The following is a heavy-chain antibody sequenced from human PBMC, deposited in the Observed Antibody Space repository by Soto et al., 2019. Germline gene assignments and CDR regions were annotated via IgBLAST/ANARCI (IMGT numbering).Heavy chain of an antibody. J-gene: IGHJ1*01. CDR2: IYFDGSNA. D-gene: IGHD3-9*01. CDR1: GFAFKGYG. Sequence: QAQLVESGGGVVQPGRSLRLSCVASGFAFKGYGMHWVRQAPGKGLEWLAVIYFDGSNAKYRNSVRGRFFISRDNSKKTLSLQLNGLRAEETAVYYCGGGCSPGIRYIDWLPHWGQGTHVTGSS. V-gene: IGHV3-33*01. CDR3: GGGCSPGIRYIDWLPH.